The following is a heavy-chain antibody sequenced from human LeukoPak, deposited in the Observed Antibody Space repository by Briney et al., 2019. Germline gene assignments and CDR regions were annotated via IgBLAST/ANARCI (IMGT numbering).Heavy chain of an antibody. CDR1: GGSIRSSSYY. J-gene: IGHJ4*02. Sequence: SETLSLTCTVSGGSIRSSSYYWGWIRQPPGKGLEWIGSINYSGSTHYNPSPKYRVTISVDTSKNQFSLKVSSVTAADTAVYYCGRLNTSGWYGPYYFDSWGQGTLVTVSS. D-gene: IGHD6-19*01. V-gene: IGHV4-39*01. CDR2: INYSGST. CDR3: GRLNTSGWYGPYYFDS.